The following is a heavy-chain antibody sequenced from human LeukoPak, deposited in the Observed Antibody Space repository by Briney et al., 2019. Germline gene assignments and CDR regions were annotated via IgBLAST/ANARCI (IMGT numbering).Heavy chain of an antibody. Sequence: GGSLRLSCAASGFTFSSYWMSWVRQAPGKGLEWVANIKQDGSEKYYVDSVKGRFTISRDNDKNSLYLQVNSLRAEDTAVYYCARGGYYDSSGYRPLDYWGQGTLVTISS. J-gene: IGHJ4*02. D-gene: IGHD3-22*01. CDR2: IKQDGSEK. CDR3: ARGGYYDSSGYRPLDY. V-gene: IGHV3-7*01. CDR1: GFTFSSYW.